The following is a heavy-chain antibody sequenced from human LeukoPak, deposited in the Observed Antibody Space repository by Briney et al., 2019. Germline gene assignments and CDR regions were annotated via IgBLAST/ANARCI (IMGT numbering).Heavy chain of an antibody. CDR2: ISRSGGST. D-gene: IGHD2-2*02. Sequence: GGSLRLSCAASGFTFDSYAMSWVRQAPGKGLAWVSGISRSGGSTDYAASVKGQFTISRDNSKNTLYLQMNSLRLEDTAVYYCASGQVVPAAIRDWGQGTLVTVSS. V-gene: IGHV3-23*01. J-gene: IGHJ4*02. CDR1: GFTFDSYA. CDR3: ASGQVVPAAIRD.